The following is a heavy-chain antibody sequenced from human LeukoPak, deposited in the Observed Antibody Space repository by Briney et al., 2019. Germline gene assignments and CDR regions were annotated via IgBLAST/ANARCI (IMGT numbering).Heavy chain of an antibody. D-gene: IGHD3-9*01. Sequence: SETLSFTCAVSGYSISSGYYWGWIRQPPGKGLEWIGSIYHSGSTYYNPSLKSRVTISVDTSKNQFSLKLSSVTAADTAVYYCARVPDYDILTGYSANWFDPWGQGTLVTVSS. CDR1: GYSISSGYY. V-gene: IGHV4-38-2*01. CDR2: IYHSGST. J-gene: IGHJ5*02. CDR3: ARVPDYDILTGYSANWFDP.